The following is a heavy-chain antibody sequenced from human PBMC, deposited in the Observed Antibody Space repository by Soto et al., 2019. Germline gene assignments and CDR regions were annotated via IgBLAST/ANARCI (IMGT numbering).Heavy chain of an antibody. J-gene: IGHJ6*02. V-gene: IGHV1-46*01. CDR2: INSGGGST. CDR3: ARDLAGLTTVLYFYGMDV. CDR1: GYTFTNYY. D-gene: IGHD4-4*01. Sequence: ASVKVSCKASGYTFTNYYIDWVRQAPGQGLEWMGIINSGGGSTSYAQKFQGRVTMTRDTSTSTVYMELSSLRSEDTAVYYCARDLAGLTTVLYFYGMDVWGQGTTVTVSS.